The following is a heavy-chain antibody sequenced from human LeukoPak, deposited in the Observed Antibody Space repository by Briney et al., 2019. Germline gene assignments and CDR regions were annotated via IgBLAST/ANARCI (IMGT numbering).Heavy chain of an antibody. V-gene: IGHV3-74*01. J-gene: IGHJ4*02. CDR2: INSDGSST. CDR3: ARRIFGSSGYYGNFDY. Sequence: PGGSLRLSCAASGFTFSSYWMHWVRQAPGKGLVWVSRINSDGSSTSYADSVKGRFTISRDNAKNTLYLQMNSLRAEDTAVYYCARRIFGSSGYYGNFDYWGQGTLVTVSS. D-gene: IGHD3-22*01. CDR1: GFTFSSYW.